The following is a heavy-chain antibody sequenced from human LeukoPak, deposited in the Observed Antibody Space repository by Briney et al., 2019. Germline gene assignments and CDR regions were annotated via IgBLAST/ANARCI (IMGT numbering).Heavy chain of an antibody. V-gene: IGHV3-74*01. D-gene: IGHD3-16*01. J-gene: IGHJ4*02. Sequence: GGSLRLSCAASGFTFSNFWMHWVRQAPGKGLVWVALIYGDGSFTRYADSVKGRFTISRDNSKNTLYLQMNSLRVEDTAVYYCAKDQYDYVRGEFDYWGQGTLVTVSS. CDR2: IYGDGSFT. CDR1: GFTFSNFW. CDR3: AKDQYDYVRGEFDY.